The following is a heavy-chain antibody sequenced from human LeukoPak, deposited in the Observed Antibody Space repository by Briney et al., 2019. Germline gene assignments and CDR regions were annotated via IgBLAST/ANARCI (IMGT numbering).Heavy chain of an antibody. J-gene: IGHJ6*02. CDR3: ARVVISHGMDV. V-gene: IGHV3-21*01. Sequence: GGSLRLSCAASGFTFSTYSMNWVRQAPGKGLEWVSSISSSSTYVYYADSVKGRFTISRDNAENSLYLQMNSLRAEDTAVYYCARVVISHGMDVWGQGTTVTVSS. CDR2: ISSSSTYV. CDR1: GFTFSTYS. D-gene: IGHD2-21*01.